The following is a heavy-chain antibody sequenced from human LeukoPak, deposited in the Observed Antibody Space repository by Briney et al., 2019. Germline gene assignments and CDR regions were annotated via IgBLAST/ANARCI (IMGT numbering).Heavy chain of an antibody. CDR3: ARGIYDSSGYPGPYKSHYFDY. J-gene: IGHJ4*02. CDR1: GYSISSGYY. V-gene: IGHV4-38-2*02. D-gene: IGHD3-22*01. CDR2: IYHSGST. Sequence: KSSETLSLTCTVSGYSISSGYYWGWIRQPPGKGLEWIGSIYHSGSTYYNPSLKSRVTISVDTSKNQFSLKLSSVTAADTAVYYCARGIYDSSGYPGPYKSHYFDYWGQGTLVTVSS.